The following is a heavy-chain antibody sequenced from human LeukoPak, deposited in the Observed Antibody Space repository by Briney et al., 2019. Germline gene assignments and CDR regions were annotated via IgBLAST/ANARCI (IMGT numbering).Heavy chain of an antibody. CDR2: IKAKSGDT. D-gene: IGHD2-15*01. Sequence: ASVKVSCKASGGIFSSYAISWVRQAPGQGLQGMGWIKAKSGDTKYEQNLQGRVTKTRDTSINAAYMDLSGLKSDDSAVYYCASVCSGGRCYDDEYYAIDAWGQGTTVTVSS. CDR1: GGIFSSYA. J-gene: IGHJ6*02. CDR3: ASVCSGGRCYDDEYYAIDA. V-gene: IGHV1-2*02.